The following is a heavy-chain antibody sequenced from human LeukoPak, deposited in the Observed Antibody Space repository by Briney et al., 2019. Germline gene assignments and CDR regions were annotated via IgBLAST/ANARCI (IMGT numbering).Heavy chain of an antibody. CDR2: IHSDGTTT. D-gene: IGHD1-14*01. J-gene: IGHJ4*02. V-gene: IGHV3-74*01. CDR3: ARDSSLPDY. CDR1: GFTFSNYW. Sequence: EGSLRLSCVASGFTFSNYWMHWVRQAPGKGLVWVSYIHSDGTTTNYADSVRGRFTISRDNAKNTLYLQMNSLRAEDTAVYYCARDSSLPDYWGQGALVTVFS.